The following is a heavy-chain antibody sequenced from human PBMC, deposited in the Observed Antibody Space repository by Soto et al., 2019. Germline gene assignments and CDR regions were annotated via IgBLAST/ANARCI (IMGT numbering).Heavy chain of an antibody. J-gene: IGHJ4*02. CDR3: ARQSERWLQIQPFYY. CDR1: GYTLTELS. V-gene: IGHV1-24*01. D-gene: IGHD5-12*01. Sequence: ASVKVSCKVSGYTLTELSMHWVRQAPGKGLEWMGGFDPEDGETIYAQKFQGRVTMTRDTSTSTVYMELSSLRSEDTAVYYCARQSERWLQIQPFYYSGQGTLVTVSS. CDR2: FDPEDGET.